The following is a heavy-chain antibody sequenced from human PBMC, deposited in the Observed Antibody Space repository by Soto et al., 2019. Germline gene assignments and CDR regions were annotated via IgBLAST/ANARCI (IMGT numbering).Heavy chain of an antibody. J-gene: IGHJ5*02. D-gene: IGHD2-2*01. CDR1: GGSFSSHY. V-gene: IGHV4-4*07. CDR2: IYPTGST. Sequence: QVQLQESGPGLVKPSETLSLSCTVSGGSFSSHYCNWVRESAGKGLEWIGRIYPTGSTTYNPSLKSRLTMSVDTSKNQFSRRRTSMTAADTAVYYCATGRSEVVPGAMDTWGQGTLVTVSS. CDR3: ATGRSEVVPGAMDT.